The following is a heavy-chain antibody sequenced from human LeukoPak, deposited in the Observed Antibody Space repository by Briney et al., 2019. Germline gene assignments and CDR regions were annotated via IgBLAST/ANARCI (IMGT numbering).Heavy chain of an antibody. D-gene: IGHD6-19*01. Sequence: GGSLRLSCAASGFTFSSYWMSWVRQAPGKGLEWVANIKQDGSEKYYVDSVKGRFTISRDNAKNSLYLQMNSLRAEDMALYYCAKDINKRSGWFSAFDPWGQGTLVTVSS. J-gene: IGHJ5*02. CDR1: GFTFSSYW. CDR3: AKDINKRSGWFSAFDP. V-gene: IGHV3-7*03. CDR2: IKQDGSEK.